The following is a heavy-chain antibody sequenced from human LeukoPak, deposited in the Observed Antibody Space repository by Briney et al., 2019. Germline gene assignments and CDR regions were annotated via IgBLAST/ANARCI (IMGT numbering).Heavy chain of an antibody. CDR1: GFTFSSYG. D-gene: IGHD3-10*01. CDR3: ARDVFYGSGNNYYYYGMDV. V-gene: IGHV3-33*01. CDR2: IWYDGSNK. Sequence: PGRSLRLSCAASGFTFSSYGMHWVRQAPGKGLEWVAVIWYDGSNKYYADSVKGRFTISRDNSKNTLYLQMNSLRAEDTAVYYCARDVFYGSGNNYYYYGMDVWGQGTTVTVSS. J-gene: IGHJ6*02.